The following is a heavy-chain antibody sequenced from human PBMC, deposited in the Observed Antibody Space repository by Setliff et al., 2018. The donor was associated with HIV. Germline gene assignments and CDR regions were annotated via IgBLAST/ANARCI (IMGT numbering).Heavy chain of an antibody. D-gene: IGHD2-15*01. CDR3: ARDLIRITPHGDLPF. CDR2: INPKSGVT. Sequence: GASVKVSCKASGYTFTDYYIHWVRQAPGHGLEWVGRINPKSGVTSYAQNFRARVTITRYTSSTTAYMELSTLRSDDTALYYCARDLIRITPHGDLPFWGQGTLVTVSS. CDR1: GYTFTDYY. V-gene: IGHV1-2*06. J-gene: IGHJ4*02.